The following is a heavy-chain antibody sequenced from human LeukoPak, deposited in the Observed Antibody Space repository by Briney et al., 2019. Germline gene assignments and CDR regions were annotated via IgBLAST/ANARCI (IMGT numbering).Heavy chain of an antibody. CDR2: ISGSGGSA. D-gene: IGHD6-19*01. CDR3: AKVGSSGWYAMDV. Sequence: GGSLRLSCTASGLTFTYYAMTWVRQAPGKGLEWVSLISGSGGSAKYADSVKGRFTISRDNSKNTLFLQMSSLRAEDTAIYYCAKVGSSGWYAMDVWGLGTSVTVS. J-gene: IGHJ6*02. V-gene: IGHV3-23*01. CDR1: GLTFTYYA.